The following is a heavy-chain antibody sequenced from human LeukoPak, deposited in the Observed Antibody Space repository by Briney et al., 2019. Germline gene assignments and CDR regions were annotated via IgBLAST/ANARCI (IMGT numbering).Heavy chain of an antibody. V-gene: IGHV3-21*01. CDR2: ISSISSYI. D-gene: IGHD2-15*01. J-gene: IGHJ4*02. CDR3: ARDAAYCSGGSCYFGY. CDR1: VFTLSSYS. Sequence: GGSLRLSCAASVFTLSSYSTNWVRQAPGKGLECVSSISSISSYIYNADPVKGRFTISRDNAKNSLYLQMNSLRAEDTAVYYCARDAAYCSGGSCYFGYWGQGTLVTVSS.